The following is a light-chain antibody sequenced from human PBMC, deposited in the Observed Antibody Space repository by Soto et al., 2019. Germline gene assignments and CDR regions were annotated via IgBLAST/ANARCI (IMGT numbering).Light chain of an antibody. CDR1: QNIDSW. J-gene: IGKJ2*01. V-gene: IGKV1D-12*01. Sequence: DIQMTQSPSSVSASVGDRVTISCRASQNIDSWLAWFQHKPGKAPKLLISTASSLQSGVPSRFSGSGSGTDFTLTIASLQFEDFATYYCLQSNTFPYTFGQGTKLEIK. CDR3: LQSNTFPYT. CDR2: TAS.